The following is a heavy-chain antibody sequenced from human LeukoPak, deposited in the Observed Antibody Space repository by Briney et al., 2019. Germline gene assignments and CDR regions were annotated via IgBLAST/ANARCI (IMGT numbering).Heavy chain of an antibody. CDR2: INSDGSST. CDR3: VSGPWYFDL. V-gene: IGHV3-74*01. Sequence: GGSLRLSCAASGLTFSNYWMHWVRQAPGKGLVWVSRINSDGSSTSYADSVKGRFTISRDNAKNTLYLQMNSLRAEDTAVYYCVSGPWYFDLWGRGTLVTVSS. CDR1: GLTFSNYW. J-gene: IGHJ2*01.